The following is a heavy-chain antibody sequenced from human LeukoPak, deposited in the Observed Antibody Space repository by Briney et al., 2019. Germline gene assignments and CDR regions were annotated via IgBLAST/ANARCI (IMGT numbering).Heavy chain of an antibody. CDR3: ARSSSWYRGPDY. D-gene: IGHD6-13*01. J-gene: IGHJ4*02. V-gene: IGHV1-69*13. CDR2: IIPIFGTA. Sequence: ASVKVSCKASGGTFSSYAISWVRQAPGQGLEWMGGIIPIFGTANYAQKFQGRVTITADESTSTAYMELSSLRSEDTAVYYCARSSSWYRGPDYWGQGTLVTVSS. CDR1: GGTFSSYA.